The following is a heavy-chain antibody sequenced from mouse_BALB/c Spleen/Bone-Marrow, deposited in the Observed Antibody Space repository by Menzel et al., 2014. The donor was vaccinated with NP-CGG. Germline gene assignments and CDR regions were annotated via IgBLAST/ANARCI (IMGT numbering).Heavy chain of an antibody. CDR1: GYTFTRYD. D-gene: IGHD3-2*01. CDR3: ARSGDSSGYGFAY. J-gene: IGHJ3*01. CDR2: FYPGDGST. Sequence: QVQLKHFGPELVTPGALVKISCKSSGYTFTRYDINWVKQRPGQGFWWIVRFYPGDGSTKYNEKLKGKTTLTADKSASTAYMQLSSLTSENSAVYFCARSGDSSGYGFAYRGQGALVTVSA. V-gene: IGHV1S56*01.